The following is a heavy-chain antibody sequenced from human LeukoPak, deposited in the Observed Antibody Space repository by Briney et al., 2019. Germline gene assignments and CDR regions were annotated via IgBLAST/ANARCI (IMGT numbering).Heavy chain of an antibody. CDR3: TAVLRVRAASGWSKIDY. CDR1: GFTLSNAW. D-gene: IGHD6-19*01. Sequence: GGSRRLSCPASGFTLSNAWMSWDRQAPGKGREWVGRIKSKTDGGTTDYAAPVKGRFTISRHDSKNTLYLQMNSLKTEDTAVYYCTAVLRVRAASGWSKIDYWGQGTLVTVSS. J-gene: IGHJ4*02. V-gene: IGHV3-15*01. CDR2: IKSKTDGGTT.